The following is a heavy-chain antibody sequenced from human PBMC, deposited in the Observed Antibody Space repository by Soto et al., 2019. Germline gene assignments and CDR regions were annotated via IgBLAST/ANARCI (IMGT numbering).Heavy chain of an antibody. J-gene: IGHJ4*02. CDR2: INHSGST. CDR3: ERGWVDTMGTNFDY. CDR1: GGSFRGYY. D-gene: IGHD5-12*01. V-gene: IGHV4-34*01. Sequence: PSQTQSLTCAVYGGSFRGYYWSWIHQPPSQGLEWIGEINHSGSTNYNPSIKSRVTISVDTSKNQFSLKLSSATAAETAVYYCERGWVDTMGTNFDYWGKGTLVTVSS.